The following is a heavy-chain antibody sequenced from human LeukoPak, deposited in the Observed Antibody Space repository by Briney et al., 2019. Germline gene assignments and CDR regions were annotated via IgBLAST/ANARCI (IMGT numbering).Heavy chain of an antibody. D-gene: IGHD2-2*01. CDR2: IYHSGST. Sequence: KSSETLSLTCAVSGYSISSVYYWGWIRQPPGKGLEWIGSIYHSGSTYYNPSLTSRVTISVDTSKNQFSLKLSSVTAADTAVYYCATIPIVVVPAAMGDYYYYYMDVWGKGTTVTVSS. CDR1: GYSISSVYY. CDR3: ATIPIVVVPAAMGDYYYYYMDV. V-gene: IGHV4-38-2*01. J-gene: IGHJ6*03.